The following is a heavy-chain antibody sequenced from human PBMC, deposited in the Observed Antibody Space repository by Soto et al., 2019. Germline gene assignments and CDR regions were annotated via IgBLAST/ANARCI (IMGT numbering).Heavy chain of an antibody. CDR3: TFDYDFWSGYKIYYYYGMDV. CDR2: IRSKAYGGTT. J-gene: IGHJ6*02. V-gene: IGHV3-49*03. D-gene: IGHD3-3*01. Sequence: WSLRLSCTDSVFTFSDYAMSWFRQAPGKGLEWVGFIRSKAYGGTTEYAASVKGRFTISRDDSKSIAYLQMNSLKTEDTAVYYCTFDYDFWSGYKIYYYYGMDVWGQGTTVTVSS. CDR1: VFTFSDYA.